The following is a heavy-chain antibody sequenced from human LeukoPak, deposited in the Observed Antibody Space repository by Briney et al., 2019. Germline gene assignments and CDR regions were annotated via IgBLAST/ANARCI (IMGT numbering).Heavy chain of an antibody. Sequence: MPSETLSLTCAVYGGSFSAYYWSWIRQPPGKGLEWIGEINHSGSTNYNPSLKSRVTISVDTSKNQFSLKLSSVTAADTAVYYCARPYCSSTSCYRDDAFDIWGQGTMFTVSS. V-gene: IGHV4-34*01. CDR3: ARPYCSSTSCYRDDAFDI. CDR1: GGSFSAYY. D-gene: IGHD2-2*02. CDR2: INHSGST. J-gene: IGHJ3*02.